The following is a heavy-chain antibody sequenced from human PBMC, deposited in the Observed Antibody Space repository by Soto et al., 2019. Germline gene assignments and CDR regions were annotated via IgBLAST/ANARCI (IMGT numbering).Heavy chain of an antibody. CDR1: GFTFSSYA. CDR3: ARAVNWDHDAFDI. Sequence: GSLRLSCAASGFTFSSYAMHWVRQAPGKGLEWVAVISYDGSNKYYADSVKGRFTISRDNSKNTLYLQMNSLRAEDTAVYYCARAVNWDHDAFDIWGQGTMVTVSS. J-gene: IGHJ3*02. CDR2: ISYDGSNK. D-gene: IGHD1-1*01. V-gene: IGHV3-30*04.